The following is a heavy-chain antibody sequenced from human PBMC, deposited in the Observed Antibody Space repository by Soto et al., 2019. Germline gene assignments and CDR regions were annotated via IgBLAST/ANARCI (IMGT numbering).Heavy chain of an antibody. J-gene: IGHJ4*02. V-gene: IGHV3-23*01. CDR1: GFTFSTYA. D-gene: IGHD5-12*01. CDR3: AKTLYGGCDY. Sequence: EVQLLDSGGGLVQPGGSLRLSCVASGFTFSTYAMSWVRQAPGKGLEWVSGIGGNGGTTGYADSVKGPLTISRDNSKNTMYLQMNSLRVEDTAVYYCAKTLYGGCDYWGRGTLVTVSS. CDR2: IGGNGGTT.